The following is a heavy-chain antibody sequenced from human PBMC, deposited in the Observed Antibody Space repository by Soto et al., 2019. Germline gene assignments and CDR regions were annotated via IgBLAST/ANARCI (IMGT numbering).Heavy chain of an antibody. V-gene: IGHV5-51*01. CDR1: GYSFSDYW. J-gene: IGHJ2*01. Sequence: GASVKVSCQGSGYSFSDYWIGRARQLPGKCLGWMGIIYPSASDTKYSPSFQGHVTFSFATSISTALLQWNSLQASDTALYYCARQYYNFRSGSYPGSSYFDYWGRGTLVTVSS. D-gene: IGHD3-3*01. CDR3: ARQYYNFRSGSYPGSSYFDY. CDR2: IYPSASDT.